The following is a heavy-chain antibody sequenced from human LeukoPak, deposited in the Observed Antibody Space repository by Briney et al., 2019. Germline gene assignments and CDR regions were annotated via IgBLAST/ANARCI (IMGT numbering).Heavy chain of an antibody. CDR1: GGSISSITYY. CDR3: ARLYGNYQNYFDY. J-gene: IGHJ4*02. D-gene: IGHD1-7*01. CDR2: MYYRGNT. V-gene: IGHV4-39*07. Sequence: SETLSLTCTVSGGSISSITYYWGWIRQPPGKGLEWVGHMYYRGNTFYNPSLKSRVTISVDTSKNQFSLKLRSVTAADTAVYYCARLYGNYQNYFDYWGQGTQIIVSS.